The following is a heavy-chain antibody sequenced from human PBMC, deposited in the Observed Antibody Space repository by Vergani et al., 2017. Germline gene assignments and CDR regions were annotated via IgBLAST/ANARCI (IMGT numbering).Heavy chain of an antibody. V-gene: IGHV3-15*01. CDR1: GFTFSSYA. J-gene: IGHJ4*02. CDR2: IKSQIDGGTT. CDR3: TTLSPNWAHW. Sequence: VQLVESGGGVVQPGGSLRLSCRASGFTFSSYAMTWVRQAPGKGLEWVGRIKSQIDGGTTDYAAPVKGRFTISRDDSTNMLYLHMNSLKTEDTAVYYCTTLSPNWAHWWGQGTLVNVSS. D-gene: IGHD7-27*01.